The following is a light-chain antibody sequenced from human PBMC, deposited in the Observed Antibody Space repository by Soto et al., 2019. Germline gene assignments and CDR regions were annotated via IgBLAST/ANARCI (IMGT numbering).Light chain of an antibody. CDR3: IQCRSGFT. CDR1: QSLLHSNGYNY. J-gene: IGKJ3*01. V-gene: IGKV2-28*01. Sequence: DIVMTQSPLSLPVTPGEPASISCRSSQSLLHSNGYNYLEWYLQKPGQSPQLLIYLGSDRASGVPARFSGSGSGTDFTLKISRVEAEDVGVYYGIQCRSGFTFGPGTKVDIK. CDR2: LGS.